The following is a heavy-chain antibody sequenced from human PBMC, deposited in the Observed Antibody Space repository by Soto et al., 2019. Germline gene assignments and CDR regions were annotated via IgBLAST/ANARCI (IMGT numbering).Heavy chain of an antibody. D-gene: IGHD2-15*01. Sequence: PSETLSLTCTVSGDSISSYGYYWSWIRQPPGKGLEWIGYVYCSGSTYDNPSLRSRVTISLDTYKKQFSLKLNSVTAADAAAYYYASAKRSADQYYAMDVWGQGTTVTVSS. J-gene: IGHJ6*02. V-gene: IGHV4-30-4*08. CDR1: GDSISSYGYY. CDR2: VYCSGST. CDR3: ASAKRSADQYYAMDV.